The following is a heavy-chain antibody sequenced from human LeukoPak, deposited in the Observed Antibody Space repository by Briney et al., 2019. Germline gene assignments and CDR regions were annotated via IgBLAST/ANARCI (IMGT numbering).Heavy chain of an antibody. D-gene: IGHD3-16*01. CDR1: GFTFSNYA. CDR3: AREEGGAFDI. J-gene: IGHJ3*02. V-gene: IGHV3-23*01. Sequence: GGSLRLSCAASGFTFSNYAMSWVRQAPGKGLEWISGITGGRSTYYADSVKGRFTISRDNSKNTLYLQMNSLRAEDTAVYYCAREEGGAFDIWGQGTMVTVSS. CDR2: ITGGRST.